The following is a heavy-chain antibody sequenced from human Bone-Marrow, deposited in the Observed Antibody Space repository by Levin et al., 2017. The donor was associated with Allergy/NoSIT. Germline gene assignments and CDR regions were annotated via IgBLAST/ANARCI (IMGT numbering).Heavy chain of an antibody. Sequence: GGSLRLSCAASGFDVSRTYMTWVRQAPGKGLEWVAGFYSAGSGHYADSVKGRFTISRDNSKNTIFLQMNRLRAEDTAMYYCAKNSAYDLDSWGQGTLVTVSS. D-gene: IGHD5-12*01. V-gene: IGHV3-53*01. J-gene: IGHJ4*02. CDR3: AKNSAYDLDS. CDR1: GFDVSRTY. CDR2: FYSAGSG.